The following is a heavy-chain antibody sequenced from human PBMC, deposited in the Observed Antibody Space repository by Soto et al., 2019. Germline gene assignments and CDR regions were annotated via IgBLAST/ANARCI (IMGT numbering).Heavy chain of an antibody. CDR3: ARVPDR. V-gene: IGHV4-30-2*01. CDR1: GGSIGNLGCC. CDR2: IYHSGST. Sequence: SQTLSPPRGVAGGSIGNLGCCWSWIRQTPGKGLEWIGYIYHSGSTYYNPSLKSRVTISVDRSKNQFSLKLSSVTAADTAVYYCARVPDRWGQGTLVTVSS. D-gene: IGHD2-2*01. J-gene: IGHJ5*02.